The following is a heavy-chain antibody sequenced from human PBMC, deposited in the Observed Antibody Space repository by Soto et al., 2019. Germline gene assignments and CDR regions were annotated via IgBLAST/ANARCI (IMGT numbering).Heavy chain of an antibody. Sequence: GGSLRLSCAASGFTFSSYAMSWVRQAPGKGLEWVSAISGSGGSTYYADSVKGRFTISRDNSKNTLYLQMNSLRAEDTAVYCCAKGCYSNYYYYYGMDVWGQGTTVTVSS. CDR1: GFTFSSYA. V-gene: IGHV3-23*01. CDR2: ISGSGGST. J-gene: IGHJ6*02. D-gene: IGHD4-4*01. CDR3: AKGCYSNYYYYYGMDV.